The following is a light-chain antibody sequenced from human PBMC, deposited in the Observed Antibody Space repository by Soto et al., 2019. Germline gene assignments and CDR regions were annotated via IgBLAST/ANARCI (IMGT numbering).Light chain of an antibody. V-gene: IGKV1-5*03. CDR3: QQYHDYPLL. CDR1: QSITVW. Sequence: DIQMTQSPSTLSASVGDRVTITCRASQSITVWLAWYQQKPGKAPKLLIYKASSVESEVPSRFSGSGSGTGFTITVSILQTDYFVAYKWQQYHDYPLLFGQGTMVEIK. J-gene: IGKJ1*01. CDR2: KAS.